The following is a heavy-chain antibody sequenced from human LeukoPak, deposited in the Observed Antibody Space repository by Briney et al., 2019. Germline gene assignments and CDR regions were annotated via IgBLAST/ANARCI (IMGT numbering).Heavy chain of an antibody. CDR3: ARGREWELDYYYFDY. CDR1: GYTFTGYY. V-gene: IGHV1-2*02. D-gene: IGHD1-26*01. J-gene: IGHJ4*02. Sequence: ASVKVSCKAFGYTFTGYYMHWVRQAPGQGLEWMGWINPNSGGTNYAQKFQGRVTMTRDTSISTAYMELSRLRSDDTAVYYCARGREWELDYYYFDYWGQGTLVTVSS. CDR2: INPNSGGT.